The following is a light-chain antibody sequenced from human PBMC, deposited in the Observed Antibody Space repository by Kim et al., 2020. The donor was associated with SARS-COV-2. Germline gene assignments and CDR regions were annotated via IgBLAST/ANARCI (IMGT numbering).Light chain of an antibody. CDR2: GAS. Sequence: EIVMTHSPATLSVSPGESATLSCRPSQSVSSDYLAWYQQKPGQAPSLLIYGASNRATGIPARFSGSGSGTEFTLTISSLQSEDFAVYYCQQYSNWPITVGGGTKVDIK. J-gene: IGKJ4*01. V-gene: IGKV3-15*01. CDR1: QSVSSDY. CDR3: QQYSNWPIT.